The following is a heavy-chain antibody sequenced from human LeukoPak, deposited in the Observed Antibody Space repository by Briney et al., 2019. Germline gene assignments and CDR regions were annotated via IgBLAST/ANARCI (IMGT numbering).Heavy chain of an antibody. CDR1: GGSISSGSYS. J-gene: IGHJ6*03. Sequence: PSETLSLTCTVSGGSISSGSYSWSWIRQPAGKGLEWIGRIYTSGSTNYNPSLKSRVTISVDTSKNQFSLKLSSVTAADTAVYYCARAQTTVTTWYYYYYMDVWGKGTTVTISS. D-gene: IGHD4-17*01. CDR2: IYTSGST. CDR3: ARAQTTVTTWYYYYYMDV. V-gene: IGHV4-61*02.